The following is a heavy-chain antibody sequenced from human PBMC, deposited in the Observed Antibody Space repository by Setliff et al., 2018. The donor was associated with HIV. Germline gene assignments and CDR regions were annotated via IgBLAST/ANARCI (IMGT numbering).Heavy chain of an antibody. V-gene: IGHV4-59*01. CDR3: ARGSGHSGFDLNFDY. CDR2: IHDGGSI. CDR1: GGSMNTFY. J-gene: IGHJ4*02. D-gene: IGHD5-12*01. Sequence: SETLSLTCTVSGGSMNTFYWSWIRQSPGKGLEWIGYIHDGGSITYNPSLRSPATITLDTSKKQFSLMLTAVTPADTAVYYCARGSGHSGFDLNFDYWGRGTLVTVSS.